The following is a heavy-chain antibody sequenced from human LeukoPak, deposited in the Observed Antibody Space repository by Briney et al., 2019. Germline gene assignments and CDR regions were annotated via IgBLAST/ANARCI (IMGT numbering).Heavy chain of an antibody. V-gene: IGHV1-2*02. CDR2: INPNSGGT. CDR3: ARDGSEYYDSSGDLVYFDY. D-gene: IGHD3-22*01. Sequence: GASVKVSCKASGYTFTGYYMHWVRQAPGQGLEWMGWINPNSGGTNYAQKFQGRVTMTRDTSISTAYMELSRLRSDDTAVYYCARDGSEYYDSSGDLVYFDYWGQGTLVTVSS. CDR1: GYTFTGYY. J-gene: IGHJ4*02.